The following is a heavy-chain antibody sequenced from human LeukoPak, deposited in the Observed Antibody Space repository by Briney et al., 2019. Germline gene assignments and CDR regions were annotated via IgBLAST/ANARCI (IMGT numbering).Heavy chain of an antibody. Sequence: GALRLSCAASGITVSTNYMSWVRQAPGKGLEWVSIIYSGGATFYADSVKGRFTISRENSKNTLWLQMNSLRAEDTAVYYCARDNILTGYYYYYGMDVWGQGTTVTVSS. CDR2: IYSGGAT. D-gene: IGHD3-9*01. V-gene: IGHV3-66*01. J-gene: IGHJ6*02. CDR1: GITVSTNY. CDR3: ARDNILTGYYYYYGMDV.